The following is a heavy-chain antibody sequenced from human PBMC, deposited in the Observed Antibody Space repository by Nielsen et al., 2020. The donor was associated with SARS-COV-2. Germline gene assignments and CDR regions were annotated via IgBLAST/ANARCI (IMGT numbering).Heavy chain of an antibody. Sequence: WVRQAPGQGLEWMGGIIPIFGTANYAQKFQGRVTITRDTSASTAYMELSSLRSEDTAVYYCARVLGITFGGVISGPFDYWGQGTLVTVSS. CDR3: ARVLGITFGGVISGPFDY. D-gene: IGHD3-16*02. CDR2: IIPIFGTA. V-gene: IGHV1-69*05. J-gene: IGHJ4*02.